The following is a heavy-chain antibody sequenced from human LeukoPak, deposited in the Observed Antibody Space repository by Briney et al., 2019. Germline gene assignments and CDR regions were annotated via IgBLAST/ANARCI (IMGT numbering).Heavy chain of an antibody. J-gene: IGHJ4*02. CDR1: GFTFSTYW. D-gene: IGHD1-26*01. Sequence: GGSLRLSCAASGFTFSTYWMHWVRQAPGKGLVWVSRINNDGSSTSYADSVKGRFTISRDNAKNTLYLQMNSLRAEDTAVYYCARRSSGSPPYYFGYWGQGTLVTVSS. CDR3: ARRSSGSPPYYFGY. CDR2: INNDGSST. V-gene: IGHV3-74*01.